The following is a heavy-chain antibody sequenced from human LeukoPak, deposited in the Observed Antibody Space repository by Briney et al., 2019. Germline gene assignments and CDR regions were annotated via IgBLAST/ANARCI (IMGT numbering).Heavy chain of an antibody. D-gene: IGHD3-16*01. Sequence: GGSLRLSCAVSGFTFSSYSMNWVRQAPGKGLEWLSYISSTSSAIYYADSLKGRFTISRDNAKNSLYLQMDSLRAEDTAVYYCARVIESYGDSAYWGQGTLVTVSS. V-gene: IGHV3-48*04. J-gene: IGHJ4*02. CDR2: ISSTSSAI. CDR1: GFTFSSYS. CDR3: ARVIESYGDSAY.